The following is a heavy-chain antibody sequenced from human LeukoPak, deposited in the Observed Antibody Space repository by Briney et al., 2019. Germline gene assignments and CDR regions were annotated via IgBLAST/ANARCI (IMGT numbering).Heavy chain of an antibody. J-gene: IGHJ4*02. CDR1: GFTFSSYA. Sequence: GGSLRLSCAASGFTFSSYAMSWVRQAPGKGLEWVSGISGNGGSTYYADSVKGRFTISRDNSKNTLYLQMNSLRAEDTAVYYCASAYREGDRSSTSCSDYWGQGTLVTVSS. D-gene: IGHD2-2*01. CDR2: ISGNGGST. V-gene: IGHV3-23*01. CDR3: ASAYREGDRSSTSCSDY.